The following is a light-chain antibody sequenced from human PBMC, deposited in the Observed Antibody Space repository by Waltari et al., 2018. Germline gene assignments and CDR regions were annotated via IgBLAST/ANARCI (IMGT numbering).Light chain of an antibody. CDR1: TSDVGGYNY. CDR2: DVT. Sequence: SALTQPRSVSGSPGQSVTISCTGTTSDVGGYNYVSWYQHHPGKAPKLMIFDVTQRPPGVPDRFSVSKSANTASLTISGLQAEDEADYYCFSFAGTYTWVFGGGTKVTVL. V-gene: IGLV2-11*01. CDR3: FSFAGTYTWV. J-gene: IGLJ3*02.